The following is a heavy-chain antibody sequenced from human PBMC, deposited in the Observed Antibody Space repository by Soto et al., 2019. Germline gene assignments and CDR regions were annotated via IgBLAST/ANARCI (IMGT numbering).Heavy chain of an antibody. V-gene: IGHV1-24*01. CDR3: AAYDSGGFYYGFDY. J-gene: IGHJ4*02. CDR1: DYPFTALS. Sequence: ASVKVSCKVYDYPFTALSIHWVRQAHGKGLEWVGGFDPGDGETIYAQKFQGRVTTTEDTSTDTAFMELSSLKSEDTAVYYCAAYDSGGFYYGFDYWGQGTLVTVSS. CDR2: FDPGDGET. D-gene: IGHD3-22*01.